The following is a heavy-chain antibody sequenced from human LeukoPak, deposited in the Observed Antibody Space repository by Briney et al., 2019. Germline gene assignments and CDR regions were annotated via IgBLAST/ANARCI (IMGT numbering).Heavy chain of an antibody. V-gene: IGHV4-39*01. CDR1: GGSISSSSYY. CDR2: IYYSGST. J-gene: IGHJ6*03. CDR3: ARHRDTGYYYYMDV. D-gene: IGHD1-1*01. Sequence: TPSETLSLTCTVSGGSISSSSYYWGWIRQPPGKGLEWIGSIYYSGSTYYNPSLKSRVTISVDTSKNQFSLKLSSVTAADTAVYLCARHRDTGYYYYMDVWGTGTTVTVSS.